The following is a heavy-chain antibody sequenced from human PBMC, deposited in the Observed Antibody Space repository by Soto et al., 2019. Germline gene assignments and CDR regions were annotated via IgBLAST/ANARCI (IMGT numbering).Heavy chain of an antibody. CDR1: GGSVSSGSYY. Sequence: SETLSLTCTVSGGSVSSGSYYWSWIRQPPGKGLEWIGYIYYSGSTNYNPSLKSRVTISVDTSKNQFSLKLSSVTAADTAVYYCARVFRDYYDSSGYPDYWGQGTLATVSS. J-gene: IGHJ4*02. CDR2: IYYSGST. V-gene: IGHV4-61*01. D-gene: IGHD3-22*01. CDR3: ARVFRDYYDSSGYPDY.